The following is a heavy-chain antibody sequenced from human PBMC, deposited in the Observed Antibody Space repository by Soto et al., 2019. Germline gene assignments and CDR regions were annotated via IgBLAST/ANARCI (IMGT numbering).Heavy chain of an antibody. CDR1: GFTFSSYW. CDR3: VTAGRGYKANGDL. J-gene: IGHJ6*02. Sequence: GGSLRLSCVGSGFTFSSYWMGWVRQTPGKGLEWVATIKADGTERYYVDSVKGRFTFSRDNAKASVYLEMNSLRAEDTAVYYCVTAGRGYKANGDLWCQGTTVTVSS. CDR2: IKADGTER. D-gene: IGHD5-12*01. V-gene: IGHV3-7*03.